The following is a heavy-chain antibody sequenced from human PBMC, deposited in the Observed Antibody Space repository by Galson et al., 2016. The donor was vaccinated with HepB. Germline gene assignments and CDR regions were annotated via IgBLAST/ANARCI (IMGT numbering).Heavy chain of an antibody. CDR1: GFLFSYYA. CDR3: TRDYCTTTSCRRAVGVGWFDP. D-gene: IGHD2-2*01. CDR2: ISYDGNNK. Sequence: SLRLSCAASGFLFSYYAMHWVRQAPGKGLEWVALISYDGNNKYYADSVKGRFTISRDNSKNMFYLQMDSLRAEDTALYYCTRDYCTTTSCRRAVGVGWFDPWGQGTLVTISS. J-gene: IGHJ5*02. V-gene: IGHV3-30*04.